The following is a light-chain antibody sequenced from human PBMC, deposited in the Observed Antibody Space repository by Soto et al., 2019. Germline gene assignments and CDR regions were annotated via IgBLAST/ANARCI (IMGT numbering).Light chain of an antibody. V-gene: IGKV3-15*01. Sequence: EIVMTQSPATLSVSPGERGTLSCRASQSVSSNLAWYQQKPGQAPRLLIYGASTRATGIPARFSSSRSGTEFTLTISSLQSEDFAVYYCQQYNNWPWTFGQGTKVEIK. CDR2: GAS. CDR1: QSVSSN. J-gene: IGKJ1*01. CDR3: QQYNNWPWT.